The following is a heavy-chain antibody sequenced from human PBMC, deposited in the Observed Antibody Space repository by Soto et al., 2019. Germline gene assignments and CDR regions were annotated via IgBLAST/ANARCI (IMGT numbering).Heavy chain of an antibody. V-gene: IGHV3-53*01. CDR3: ARDSGIAVAGTLPRSYYYGMDV. D-gene: IGHD6-19*01. J-gene: IGHJ6*02. CDR1: GFNVSSNY. Sequence: VGSLRLSCAASGFNVSSNYMSWVRQAPGKGLEWVSVIYSGGSTYYADSVKGRFTISRDNSKNTLYLQMNSLRAEDTAVYYCARDSGIAVAGTLPRSYYYGMDVWGQGTTVTVSS. CDR2: IYSGGST.